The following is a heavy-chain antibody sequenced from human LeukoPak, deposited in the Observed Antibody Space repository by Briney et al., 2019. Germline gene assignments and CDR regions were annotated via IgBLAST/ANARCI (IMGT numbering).Heavy chain of an antibody. CDR1: GFTFSSYA. J-gene: IGHJ4*02. Sequence: GGFLRLSCAASGFTFSSYAMSWVRQAPGKGLEWVSVISASGGRTSYADSVKGRFTISRDNSKNTLYLQMNSLRAEDTAVYYCARDFGSRQYSSSWYFDYWGQGTLVTVSS. D-gene: IGHD6-13*01. V-gene: IGHV3-23*01. CDR2: ISASGGRT. CDR3: ARDFGSRQYSSSWYFDY.